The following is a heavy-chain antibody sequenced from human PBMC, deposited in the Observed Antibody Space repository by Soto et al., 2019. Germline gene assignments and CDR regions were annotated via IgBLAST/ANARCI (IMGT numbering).Heavy chain of an antibody. CDR2: ISYDGSNK. V-gene: IGHV3-30-3*01. D-gene: IGHD6-25*01. CDR1: GFTFSSYA. J-gene: IGHJ4*02. CDR3: ARAPRYGYTFDY. Sequence: QVQLVESGGGVVQPGRSLRLSCAASGFTFSSYAMHWVRQAPGKGLEWVAVISYDGSNKYYADSVKGRFTISRDNSKNTLYLQMNSLRAEDTAVSYCARAPRYGYTFDYWGQGTLVTVSS.